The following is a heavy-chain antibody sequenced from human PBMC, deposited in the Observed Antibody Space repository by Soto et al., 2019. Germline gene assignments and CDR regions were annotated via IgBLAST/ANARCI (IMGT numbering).Heavy chain of an antibody. J-gene: IGHJ5*02. V-gene: IGHV4-4*02. CDR3: ATMPHRIEVTVLPIPT. Sequence: PSETLSPTCAVSGGFVSSTNWWSWVRQSPGKGLEWIGDIYHIGSTNYNPSLRGRVTISVDKSNNQFSLTLKYVTAADTAVYYCATMPHRIEVTVLPIPTWGQGTLVTVSS. CDR1: GGFVSSTNW. CDR2: IYHIGST. D-gene: IGHD2-15*01.